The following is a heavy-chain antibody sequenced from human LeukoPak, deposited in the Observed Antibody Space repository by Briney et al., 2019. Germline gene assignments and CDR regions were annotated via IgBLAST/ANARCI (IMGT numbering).Heavy chain of an antibody. Sequence: GGSLRLSCAASGFTFSDYAMSWVRQAPGKGLEWVSSISSSNSYIYYVDSVKGRFTISKDDAKNSLSLHMNSLRAEDTAVYYCARDLIGGYNGGYFDSWGQGILVTVSS. CDR3: ARDLIGGYNGGYFDS. CDR1: GFTFSDYA. V-gene: IGHV3-21*01. D-gene: IGHD5-24*01. CDR2: ISSSNSYI. J-gene: IGHJ4*02.